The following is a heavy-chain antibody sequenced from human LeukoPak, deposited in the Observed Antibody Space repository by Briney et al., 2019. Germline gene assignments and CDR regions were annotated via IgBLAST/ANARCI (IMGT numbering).Heavy chain of an antibody. D-gene: IGHD3-16*01. Sequence: GETLRLSCAASGFTFSSHGMNWVRQAPGEGLEWVSGITGSGGNRYYADSVKGRFTISRDNSKNTLYLQMNSLRAEDTAVYYCAKDDNYIRFLSWGQGTLVTVSS. V-gene: IGHV3-23*01. CDR3: AKDDNYIRFLS. J-gene: IGHJ5*02. CDR2: ITGSGGNR. CDR1: GFTFSSHG.